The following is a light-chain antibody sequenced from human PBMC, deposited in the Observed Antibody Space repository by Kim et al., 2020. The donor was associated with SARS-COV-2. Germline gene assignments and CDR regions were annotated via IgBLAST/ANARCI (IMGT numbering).Light chain of an antibody. CDR3: KSRDSSGNVA. Sequence: SSELTQDPAVSVALGQTVRITCQGDSLRIYYASWYQQKPGQAPVLVIYGKNNRPSGIPDRFSGSSSGNTASLTITGAQADDESDYYCKSRDSSGNVAFGGGTKLTVL. CDR2: GKN. J-gene: IGLJ2*01. CDR1: SLRIYY. V-gene: IGLV3-19*01.